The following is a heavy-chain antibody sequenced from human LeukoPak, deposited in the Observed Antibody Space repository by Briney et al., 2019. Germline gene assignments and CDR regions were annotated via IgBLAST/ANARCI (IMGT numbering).Heavy chain of an antibody. J-gene: IGHJ5*02. Sequence: PGGSLRLSCTVSGFTLSSYIMHWVRQAPGKGLEWVSYISSSGSTIYYADSVKGRFTISRDNAKNSLYLQMNSLRAEDTAVYYCASQNYDFWSGYYTRWFDPWGQGTLVTVSS. CDR3: ASQNYDFWSGYYTRWFDP. D-gene: IGHD3-3*01. CDR2: ISSSGSTI. CDR1: GFTLSSYI. V-gene: IGHV3-48*04.